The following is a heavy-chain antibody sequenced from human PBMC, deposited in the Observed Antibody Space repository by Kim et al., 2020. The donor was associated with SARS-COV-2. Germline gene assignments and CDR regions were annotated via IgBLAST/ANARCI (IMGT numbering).Heavy chain of an antibody. V-gene: IGHV2-26*01. CDR2: IFSNDEK. CDR3: ARIPSARQHYVILSGYYKTYAVDI. D-gene: IGHD3-9*01. J-gene: IGHJ3*02. Sequence: SGPTLVNPTETLTLTCTASGFSLSNARMGVSWIRQPPGKALEWLSHIFSNDEKFYSTSLTISPTIPKATTKSQVVLTMTNMDPVDTATSYCARIPSARQHYVILSGYYKTYAVDIWGQGTMVTVSS. CDR1: GFSLSNARMG.